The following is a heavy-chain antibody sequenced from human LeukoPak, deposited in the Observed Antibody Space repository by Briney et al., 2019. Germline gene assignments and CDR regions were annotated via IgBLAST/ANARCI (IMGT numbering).Heavy chain of an antibody. J-gene: IGHJ1*01. CDR3: AKEGPKYDSSGYYRAEYFQH. D-gene: IGHD3-22*01. CDR1: GFTFDDYA. Sequence: GGSLRLSCAASGFTFDDYAMHWVRQAPGKGLEWVSGISWNSGSIGYADSVKGRFTISRDNAKNSLYLQMNSLRAEDTALYYCAKEGPKYDSSGYYRAEYFQHWGQGTLVTVSS. V-gene: IGHV3-9*01. CDR2: ISWNSGSI.